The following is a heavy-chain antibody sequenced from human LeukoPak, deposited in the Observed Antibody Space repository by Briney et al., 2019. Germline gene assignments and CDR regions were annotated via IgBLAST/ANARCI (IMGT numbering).Heavy chain of an antibody. CDR3: ARVGIYGDYDSDY. V-gene: IGHV3-21*01. J-gene: IGHJ4*02. CDR2: ISSSSSYI. CDR1: GFTFSSYT. Sequence: GGSLRLSCAASGFTFSSYTMNWVRQAPGKGLEWVSSISSSSSYIYYADSVKGRFTISRDNAKNSLYLQMNSLRAEDTAVYYCARVGIYGDYDSDYWGQGTLVTVSS. D-gene: IGHD4-17*01.